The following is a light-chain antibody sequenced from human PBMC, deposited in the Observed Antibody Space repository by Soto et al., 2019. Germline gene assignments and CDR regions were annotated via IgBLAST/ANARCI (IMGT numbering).Light chain of an antibody. J-gene: IGLJ2*01. CDR1: ISDFGGYNY. CDR3: SSYTSSSTLETV. V-gene: IGLV2-14*01. Sequence: QSALTQPASVSVSPGQSITISCTGNISDFGGYNYVSWYQQHPGKAPKLMIYDVSNRPSGVSNRFSGSKSGNTASLTISGLQAEDEADYYCSSYTSSSTLETVFGGGTKVTVL. CDR2: DVS.